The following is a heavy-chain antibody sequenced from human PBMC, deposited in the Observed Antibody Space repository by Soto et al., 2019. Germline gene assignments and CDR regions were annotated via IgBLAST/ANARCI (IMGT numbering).Heavy chain of an antibody. J-gene: IGHJ4*02. V-gene: IGHV4-59*08. D-gene: IGHD2-15*01. CDR3: ASMVVAADYFDY. CDR1: GGSISSYY. Sequence: ETLSLTCTVSGGSISSYYWSWIRQPPGKGLEWIGYIYYSGSTNYNPSLKSRVTISVDTSKNQFSLKLSSVTAADTAVYYRASMVVAADYFDYWGQGTLVTVSS. CDR2: IYYSGST.